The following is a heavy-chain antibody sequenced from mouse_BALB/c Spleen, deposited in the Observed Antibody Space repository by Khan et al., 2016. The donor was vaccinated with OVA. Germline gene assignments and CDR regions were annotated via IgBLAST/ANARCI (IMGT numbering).Heavy chain of an antibody. CDR1: GISITSGNYR. V-gene: IGHV3-5*02. J-gene: IGHJ1*01. D-gene: IGHD1-1*01. Sequence: EVKLEVSGPGLVKPSQTVSLTCTVTGISITSGNYRWSWIRQFPGNKLEWIGNIYYSGTVTYNPSLTSRTTITRDTSKNQFFLEMNSLTAEDAATYSCARDYGSLYWYFDVWDAGTTVTVSS. CDR3: ARDYGSLYWYFDV. CDR2: IYYSGTV.